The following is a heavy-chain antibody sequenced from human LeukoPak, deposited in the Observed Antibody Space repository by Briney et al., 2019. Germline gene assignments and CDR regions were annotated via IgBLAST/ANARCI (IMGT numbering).Heavy chain of an antibody. CDR3: ARGGTIRGVFDY. Sequence: MPSETLSLTCTVSGGSISSSSYYWGWIRQPPGKGLEWIGSIYYSGSTYYNPSLKSRVTISVDTSKNQFSLKLSSVTAADTAVYYCARGGTIRGVFDYWGQGTLVTVSS. CDR2: IYYSGST. V-gene: IGHV4-39*07. CDR1: GGSISSSSYY. D-gene: IGHD3-16*01. J-gene: IGHJ4*02.